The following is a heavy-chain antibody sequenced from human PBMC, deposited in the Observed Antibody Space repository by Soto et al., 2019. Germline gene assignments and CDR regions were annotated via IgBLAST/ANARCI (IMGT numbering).Heavy chain of an antibody. D-gene: IGHD2-2*01. V-gene: IGHV4-59*08. Sequence: PSETLSLTCTVSGGSISSYYWSWIRQPPGKGLEWIGYIYYSGSTNYNPSLKSRVTISVDTSKNQFSLKLSSVTAADTAVYYCARQGVVPAAPLGYWGQGTLVTVSS. J-gene: IGHJ4*02. CDR1: GGSISSYY. CDR3: ARQGVVPAAPLGY. CDR2: IYYSGST.